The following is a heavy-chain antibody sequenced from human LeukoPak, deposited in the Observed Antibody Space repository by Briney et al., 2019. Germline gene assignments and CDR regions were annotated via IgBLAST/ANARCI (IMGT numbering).Heavy chain of an antibody. J-gene: IGHJ6*03. V-gene: IGHV4-34*01. CDR1: GGSFSGYY. Sequence: SETLSLTCAVYGGSFSGYYWSWIRQPPGKGLEWIGEINHSGSTNYNPSLKSRVTISVDTSKNQFSLKLSSVTAADTAVYYCARGLRGYSYRYYYYMDVWGKGTTVTVSS. CDR2: INHSGST. CDR3: ARGLRGYSYRYYYYMDV. D-gene: IGHD5-18*01.